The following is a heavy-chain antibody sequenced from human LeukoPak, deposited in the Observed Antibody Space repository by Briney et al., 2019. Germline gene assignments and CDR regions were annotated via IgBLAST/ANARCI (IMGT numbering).Heavy chain of an antibody. CDR2: IKQDGSEK. D-gene: IGHD5-24*01. CDR1: GFTFSSYW. J-gene: IGHJ4*02. CDR3: ATASPPNGYNYLSAILRYYFDY. Sequence: GGSLRLSCAASGFTFSSYWMSWVRQAPGKGLEWVANIKQDGSEKYYVDSVKGRFTISRDNAKNSLYLQMNSLRAEDTAVYYCATASPPNGYNYLSAILRYYFDYWGQGTLVTVSS. V-gene: IGHV3-7*03.